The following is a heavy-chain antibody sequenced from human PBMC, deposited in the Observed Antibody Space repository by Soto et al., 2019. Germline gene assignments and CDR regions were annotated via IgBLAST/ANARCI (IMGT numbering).Heavy chain of an antibody. J-gene: IGHJ4*02. CDR2: ISGSDGST. CDR1: GFTFSNYA. D-gene: IGHD1-20*01. CDR3: AKGGENSYNYIYYFDS. Sequence: EVQLLESGGGLVQPGGSLRLSCVASGFTFSNYAMSWVRQAPGKGLEWVSGISGSDGSTQYADSVEGRFTISRDISQTTLDLQRNSLRAADTAVYYCAKGGENSYNYIYYFDSWGQGTLVTVSS. V-gene: IGHV3-23*01.